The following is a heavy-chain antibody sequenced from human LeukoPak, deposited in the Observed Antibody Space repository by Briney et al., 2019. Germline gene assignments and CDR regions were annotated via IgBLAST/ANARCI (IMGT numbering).Heavy chain of an antibody. J-gene: IGHJ4*02. CDR1: GGSFSGYY. V-gene: IGHV4-34*01. Sequence: PSETLSLTCAVYGGSFSGYYWSWIRQPPGKGLEWIGEINHSGSTNYNPSLKSRVTISVDTSKNQFSLKLSSVTAADTAVYYCARHGRFNWNGGGHLDYWGQGTLVTVSS. CDR2: INHSGST. D-gene: IGHD1-20*01. CDR3: ARHGRFNWNGGGHLDY.